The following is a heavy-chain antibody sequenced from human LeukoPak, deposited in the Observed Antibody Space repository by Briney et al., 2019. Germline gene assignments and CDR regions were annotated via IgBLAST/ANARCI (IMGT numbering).Heavy chain of an antibody. CDR2: ISSNGGNK. CDR3: ARGYDVSGFGYDHHMDV. CDR1: GFSFGNYA. D-gene: IGHD3-22*01. Sequence: GGSLRLSCEVSGFSFGNYAIHWVRQAPGKGLEYVSAISSNGGNKYYANSVKGRFTISRDNSKNTLYLQMGSLRGEDMAVYYCARGYDVSGFGYDHHMDVWGKGTTVTVSS. J-gene: IGHJ6*03. V-gene: IGHV3-64*01.